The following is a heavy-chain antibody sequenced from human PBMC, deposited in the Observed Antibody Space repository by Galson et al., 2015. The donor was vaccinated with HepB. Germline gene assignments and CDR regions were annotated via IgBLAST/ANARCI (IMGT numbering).Heavy chain of an antibody. Sequence: SLRLSCAASGFTFSSYAMHWVRQAPGKGLEWVAVISYDGSNKYYADSVKGRFTISRDNSKNTLYLQMNSLRAEDTAVYYCARGLVVGRIDYWGQGTLVTVSS. J-gene: IGHJ4*02. CDR1: GFTFSSYA. V-gene: IGHV3-30-3*01. CDR2: ISYDGSNK. CDR3: ARGLVVGRIDY. D-gene: IGHD2-2*01.